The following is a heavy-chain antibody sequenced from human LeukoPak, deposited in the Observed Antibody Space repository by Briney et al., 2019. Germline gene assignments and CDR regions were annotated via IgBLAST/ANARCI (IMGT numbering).Heavy chain of an antibody. CDR3: ASQSSWGTFFDY. CDR1: GGTFSSYA. V-gene: IGHV1-69*05. D-gene: IGHD6-13*01. Sequence: SVKVSCKASGGTFSSYAISWVRQAPGQGLEWMGGIIPIFGTANYAQKFQGRVTITTDESTSAAYMELSSLRSEDTAVYYCASQSSWGTFFDYWGQGTLVTVSS. CDR2: IIPIFGTA. J-gene: IGHJ4*02.